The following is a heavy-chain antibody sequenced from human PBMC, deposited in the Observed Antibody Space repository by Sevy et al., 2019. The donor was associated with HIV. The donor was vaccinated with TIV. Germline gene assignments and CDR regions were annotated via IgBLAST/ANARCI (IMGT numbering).Heavy chain of an antibody. V-gene: IGHV1-69*13. CDR2: IIPIFGTA. CDR3: ARSNTIFGVVIGAFDI. Sequence: ASVKVSCKASGGTFSSYAISWVRQAPGQGLEWMGGIIPIFGTANYAQKFQGRVTITADESTSTAYMELSSLRSEDTAVYYCARSNTIFGVVIGAFDIWGQGTMVTVSS. D-gene: IGHD3-3*01. J-gene: IGHJ3*02. CDR1: GGTFSSYA.